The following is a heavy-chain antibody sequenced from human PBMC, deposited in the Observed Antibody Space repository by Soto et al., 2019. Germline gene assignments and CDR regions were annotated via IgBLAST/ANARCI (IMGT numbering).Heavy chain of an antibody. V-gene: IGHV1-18*04. D-gene: IGHD5-12*01. CDR3: ARDSTIGYASPGDYGMDV. Sequence: XSVKVACPASGYTLTSYGIIWVRQAPGQGLEWMGWISAYNGNTNYAQKLQGRVTMTTDTSTSTAYMELRSLRSDDTAVYYCARDSTIGYASPGDYGMDVWGQGTTVTVSS. J-gene: IGHJ6*02. CDR1: GYTLTSYG. CDR2: ISAYNGNT.